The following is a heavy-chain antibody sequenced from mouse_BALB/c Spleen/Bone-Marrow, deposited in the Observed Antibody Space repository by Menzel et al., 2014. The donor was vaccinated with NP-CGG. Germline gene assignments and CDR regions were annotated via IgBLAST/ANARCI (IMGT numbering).Heavy chain of an antibody. CDR2: IYPGSGST. Sequence: LQQSGSELVRPGASVKLSCKASGYTFTSYWMHWVKQRPGQGLEWIGNIYPGSGSTNYDEKFKSKATLTVDTPSSTAYMQLSSLTSEDSAVYYCTRYYGYYAMDYWGQGTSVTVSS. CDR1: GYTFTSYW. J-gene: IGHJ4*01. D-gene: IGHD1-2*01. V-gene: IGHV1S22*01. CDR3: TRYYGYYAMDY.